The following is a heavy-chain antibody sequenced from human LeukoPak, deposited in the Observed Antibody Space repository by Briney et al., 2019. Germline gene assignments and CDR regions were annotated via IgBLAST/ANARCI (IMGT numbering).Heavy chain of an antibody. D-gene: IGHD4-17*01. CDR2: IIPLFGTA. CDR1: GYTFTSYD. V-gene: IGHV1-69*06. CDR3: ASPYDYGDHYLDALHI. Sequence: SVKVSCKASGYTFTSYDINWVRQAPGQGLEWMGRIIPLFGTADYAQRYQGRVTISADNSLNTAYLELSSLTSEDTAVYYCASPYDYGDHYLDALHIWGQGTIVTVSS. J-gene: IGHJ3*02.